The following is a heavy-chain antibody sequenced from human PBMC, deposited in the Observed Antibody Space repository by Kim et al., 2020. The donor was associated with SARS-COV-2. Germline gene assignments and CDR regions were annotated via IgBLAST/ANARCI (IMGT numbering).Heavy chain of an antibody. CDR3: ARDGSYFYGSGSYYYYYVMDV. V-gene: IGHV3-33*01. CDR2: IWYDGSNK. D-gene: IGHD3-10*01. Sequence: GGSLRLSCAASGFTFSSYGMHWVRQAPGKGLEWVAVIWYDGSNKYYADSVKGRFTISRDNSKNTLYLQMNSLRAEDTAVYYCARDGSYFYGSGSYYYYYVMDVWGQGTTVTVSS. CDR1: GFTFSSYG. J-gene: IGHJ6*02.